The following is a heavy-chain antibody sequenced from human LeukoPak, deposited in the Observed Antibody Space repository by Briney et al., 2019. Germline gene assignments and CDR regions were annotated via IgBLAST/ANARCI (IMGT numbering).Heavy chain of an antibody. D-gene: IGHD4-17*01. CDR1: GYTFTGYY. CDR3: VQNYGDYVGYYMDV. V-gene: IGHV1-2*06. Sequence: ASVKVSCKASGYTFTGYYMHWVRQAPGQGLEWMGRINPNSGGTNYAQKFQGRVTMTRDTSISTAYMELSRLRSDDTAVYYCVQNYGDYVGYYMDVWGKGTTVTVSS. CDR2: INPNSGGT. J-gene: IGHJ6*03.